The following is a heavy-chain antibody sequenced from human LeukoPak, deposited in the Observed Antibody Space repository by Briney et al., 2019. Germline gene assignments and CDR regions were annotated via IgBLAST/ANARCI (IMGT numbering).Heavy chain of an antibody. CDR3: EKCREITYGGVIVN. Sequence: SGGSLRLSCAASGFTFSSYPMSWVRQAPGKGLEWVSRISGNGGSTSYADSVRGRFTISRDNSKNTLYLRMNNLRAEDTAVNYWEKCREITYGGVIVNGGQGTLVTVSS. D-gene: IGHD3-16*02. CDR2: ISGNGGST. CDR1: GFTFSSYP. V-gene: IGHV3-23*01. J-gene: IGHJ4*02.